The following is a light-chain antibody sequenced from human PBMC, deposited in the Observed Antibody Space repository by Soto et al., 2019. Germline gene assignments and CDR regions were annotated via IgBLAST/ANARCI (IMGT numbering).Light chain of an antibody. CDR3: VSYAGGTYV. Sequence: QSALTQPPSASGSPGQSVTISCTGTSSDVGGYIFVSWYQQHPGKAPKLMIYDVNKRPSGVPDRFSGSKSDNTASLTVSGLQADDEADYYCVSYAGGTYVFGTGTKGTVL. CDR2: DVN. V-gene: IGLV2-8*01. J-gene: IGLJ1*01. CDR1: SSDVGGYIF.